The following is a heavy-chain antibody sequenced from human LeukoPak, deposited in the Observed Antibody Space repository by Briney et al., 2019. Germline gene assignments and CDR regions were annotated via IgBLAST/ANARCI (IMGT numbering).Heavy chain of an antibody. CDR2: MSKTGNTI. Sequence: PGGSLRLSCAASGFAFSEFHMTWIRQAPGKGLEWVSYMSKTGNTIYYADSVKGRFTISRDNANNSLYLQMDSLRAEDTAVYYCARDPKNSNGWVWYSDLWGRGTLVTVSS. CDR3: ARDPKNSNGWVWYSDL. V-gene: IGHV3-11*01. CDR1: GFAFSEFH. D-gene: IGHD6-19*01. J-gene: IGHJ2*01.